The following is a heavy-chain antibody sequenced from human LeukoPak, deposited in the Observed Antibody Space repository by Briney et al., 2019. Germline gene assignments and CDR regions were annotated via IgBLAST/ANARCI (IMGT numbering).Heavy chain of an antibody. CDR3: ATSGSYDAFDI. CDR1: GYTFTSYY. CDR2: INPSGGST. Sequence: ASVKVPCKASGYTFTSYYMHWVRQAPGQGLEWMGIINPSGGSTSYAQKFQGRVTMTRDTSTSTVYMELSSLRSEDTAVYYCATSGSYDAFDIWGQGTMVTVSS. J-gene: IGHJ3*02. D-gene: IGHD1-26*01. V-gene: IGHV1-46*01.